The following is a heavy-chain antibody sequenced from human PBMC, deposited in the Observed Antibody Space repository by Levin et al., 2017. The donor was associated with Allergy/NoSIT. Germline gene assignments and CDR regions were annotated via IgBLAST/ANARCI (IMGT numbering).Heavy chain of an antibody. D-gene: IGHD3-10*01. J-gene: IGHJ6*04. Sequence: SETLSLTCAVYGGSFSGYYWIWIRQPPGKGLEWLGEINHTGSTNYNPSLKSRVIISVDTSKNQFSLKLSSVTAADTAVYYCARGVRPKIWFANRMDVWGKGSTVTVSS. V-gene: IGHV4-34*01. CDR3: ARGVRPKIWFANRMDV. CDR2: INHTGST. CDR1: GGSFSGYY.